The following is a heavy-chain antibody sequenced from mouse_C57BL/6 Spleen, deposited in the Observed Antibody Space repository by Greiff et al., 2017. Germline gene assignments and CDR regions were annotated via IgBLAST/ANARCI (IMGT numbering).Heavy chain of an antibody. CDR3: AMSAGHYAMDY. V-gene: IGHV1-58*01. Sequence: VQLQQSGAELVRPGSSVKMSCKASGYTFTSYCINWVKQRPGQGLEWIGYIYLGNGYTEYNEKFKGKATLTSDTSSSTAYMQLSSLTSEDSAIYFCAMSAGHYAMDYWGQGTSVTVSS. J-gene: IGHJ4*01. CDR1: GYTFTSYC. D-gene: IGHD3-2*02. CDR2: IYLGNGYT.